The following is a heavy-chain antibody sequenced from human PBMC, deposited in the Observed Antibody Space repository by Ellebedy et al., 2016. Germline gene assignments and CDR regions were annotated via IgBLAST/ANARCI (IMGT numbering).Heavy chain of an antibody. V-gene: IGHV3-30-3*01. J-gene: IGHJ6*02. CDR1: GFTFSSYA. D-gene: IGHD3-3*01. Sequence: GGSLRLSCAASGFTFSSYAMHWVRQAPGKGLEWVAVISYDGSNKYYADSVKGRFTISRDNSKNTLYLQMNSLRAEDTAVYYCAREGYYDFWSGYFGGYYYYGMDVWGQGTTVTVSS. CDR3: AREGYYDFWSGYFGGYYYYGMDV. CDR2: ISYDGSNK.